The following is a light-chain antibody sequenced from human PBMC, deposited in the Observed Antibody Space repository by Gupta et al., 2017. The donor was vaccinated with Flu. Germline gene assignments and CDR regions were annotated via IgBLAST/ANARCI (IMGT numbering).Light chain of an antibody. CDR3: SSYAGNTYV. Sequence: QSALTQPPSASGSPGPSVTISCTGTSSDVGGYNYVSWYQQHPDKPPKVMIDKGSKRPSGVPDRFSGSKSGNTASLTVPGVQADDEADYYCSSYAGNTYVFGTGTKVTVL. CDR2: KGS. V-gene: IGLV2-8*01. J-gene: IGLJ1*01. CDR1: SSDVGGYNY.